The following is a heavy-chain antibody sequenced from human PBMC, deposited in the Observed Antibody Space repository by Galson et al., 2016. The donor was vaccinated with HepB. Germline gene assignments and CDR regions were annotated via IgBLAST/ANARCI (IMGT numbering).Heavy chain of an antibody. Sequence: SETLSLTCTVSGDSLITNRWWNWVRQPPGKGLEWIGEIFHTGDTKYNPSLESRVAMSLDKSKNQFFLNVNSVTAADTAMYFCAKGERALGYDSWGPGTRITGSS. J-gene: IGHJ5*01. CDR3: AKGERALGYDS. V-gene: IGHV4-4*02. D-gene: IGHD3-16*01. CDR2: IFHTGDT. CDR1: GDSLITNRW.